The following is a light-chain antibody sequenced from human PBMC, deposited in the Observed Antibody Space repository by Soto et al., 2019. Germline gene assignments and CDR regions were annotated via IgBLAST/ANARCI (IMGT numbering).Light chain of an antibody. J-gene: IGKJ1*01. CDR3: QKYNSAPPWT. CDR2: KAS. Sequence: DSQMTQSPSTLSGSVGDRVTITCRASQTISSWLAWYQQKPGKAPKLLIYKASTLKSGVPSRFSGSGSGTEFTLTISSLQPDDFATYYCQKYNSAPPWTFGQGTKV. CDR1: QTISSW. V-gene: IGKV1-5*03.